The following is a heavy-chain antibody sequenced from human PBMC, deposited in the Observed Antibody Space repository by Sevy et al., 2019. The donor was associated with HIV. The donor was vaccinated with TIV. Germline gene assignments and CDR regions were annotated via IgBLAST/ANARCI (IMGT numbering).Heavy chain of an antibody. CDR3: ARDLRPHLLYSDFWSGYSGMDV. D-gene: IGHD3-3*01. CDR2: ISFDGSHK. V-gene: IGHV3-30*03. CDR1: AFTFSTYG. J-gene: IGHJ6*02. Sequence: GGSLRLSCVASAFTFSTYGMHWVRQAPGKGLEWVSVISFDGSHKYYADSVNGRCTVSRDNSKNTLNLQMNSLRAEDTAVYYCARDLRPHLLYSDFWSGYSGMDVWGQGTTVTVSS.